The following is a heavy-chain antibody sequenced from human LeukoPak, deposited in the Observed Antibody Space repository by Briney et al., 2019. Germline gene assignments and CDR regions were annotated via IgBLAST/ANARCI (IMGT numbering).Heavy chain of an antibody. CDR2: ISSAGGYI. CDR1: GLSFSSYS. V-gene: IGHV3-21*01. J-gene: IGHJ6*03. CDR3: ARDEGSDYYYYYMDV. D-gene: IGHD6-19*01. Sequence: GGSLRLSCAASGLSFSSYSMNWVRQAPGKGLEWVSSISSAGGYIHYADSVKGRFTISRDNAKNSLYLQMNILRVEDTAIYYCARDEGSDYYYYYMDVWGKGTTVTVSS.